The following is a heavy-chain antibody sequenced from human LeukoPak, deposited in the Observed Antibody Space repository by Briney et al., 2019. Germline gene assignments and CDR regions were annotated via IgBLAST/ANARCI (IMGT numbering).Heavy chain of an antibody. CDR3: ASGLEYGDYYYYGMDV. Sequence: GGSLRLSCAASGFTFSSYWMHWVRQASGKGLVWVSRINSDGSSTSYADSVKGRFTISRDNAKNTLYLQMNSLRAEDTAVYYCASGLEYGDYYYYGMDVWGQGTTVTVSS. V-gene: IGHV3-74*01. J-gene: IGHJ6*02. D-gene: IGHD2/OR15-2a*01. CDR1: GFTFSSYW. CDR2: INSDGSST.